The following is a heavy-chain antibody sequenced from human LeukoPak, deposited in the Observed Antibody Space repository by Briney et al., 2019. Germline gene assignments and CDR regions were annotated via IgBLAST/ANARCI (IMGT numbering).Heavy chain of an antibody. CDR1: ADSFSSHY. D-gene: IGHD4-17*01. Sequence: SETLSLTCAVSADSFSSHYWTWIRQPPGKGLEWLGYISYIGSTNYNPSLKSRVTISIDTSKNQFSLKLSSVTAADTAVYYCARDLVTVTKGFDIWGQGTMVSVSS. V-gene: IGHV4-59*11. J-gene: IGHJ3*02. CDR2: ISYIGST. CDR3: ARDLVTVTKGFDI.